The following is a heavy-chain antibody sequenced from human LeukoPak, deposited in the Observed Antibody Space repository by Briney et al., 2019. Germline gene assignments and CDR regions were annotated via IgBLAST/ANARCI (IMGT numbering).Heavy chain of an antibody. CDR1: GFTFSSYA. Sequence: GGSLRLSCAASGFTFSSYAMHWVRQAPGKGLEWVAVISYDGSNKYYADSVKGRFTISRDNSKNTLYLQMNSPRAEDTAVYYCATNPLYYDILTGTIFDYWGQGTLVTVSS. CDR2: ISYDGSNK. CDR3: ATNPLYYDILTGTIFDY. D-gene: IGHD3-9*01. J-gene: IGHJ4*02. V-gene: IGHV3-30*04.